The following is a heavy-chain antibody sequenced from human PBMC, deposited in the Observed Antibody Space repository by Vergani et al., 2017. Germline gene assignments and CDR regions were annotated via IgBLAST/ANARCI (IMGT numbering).Heavy chain of an antibody. V-gene: IGHV3-15*01. D-gene: IGHD3-16*02. CDR3: TTDQGEHYDYVWGSYRRNDY. J-gene: IGHJ4*02. Sequence: EVQLVESGGGLVKPGGSLRLSCAASGFTFSNAWMSWVRQAPGKGLEWVGRIKSKTDGGTTDYAAPVKGRFTISRDDSKNTLYLQMNSLKTEDTAVYYCTTDQGEHYDYVWGSYRRNDYWGQGTLVTVSS. CDR1: GFTFSNAW. CDR2: IKSKTDGGTT.